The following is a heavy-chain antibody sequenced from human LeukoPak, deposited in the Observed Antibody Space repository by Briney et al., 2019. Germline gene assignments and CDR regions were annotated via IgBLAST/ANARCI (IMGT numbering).Heavy chain of an antibody. CDR3: ARTRYYDSSGYPRPWFDP. D-gene: IGHD3-22*01. J-gene: IGHJ5*02. Sequence: GESLKISCKGSGYSFTSYWIGWVRQMPGKGLEWMGIIYPGDSDTRYSPSFQGQVTISADKSISTAYLQWSSLKASDTAMYYCARTRYYDSSGYPRPWFDPWGQGTLVTVSS. V-gene: IGHV5-51*01. CDR2: IYPGDSDT. CDR1: GYSFTSYW.